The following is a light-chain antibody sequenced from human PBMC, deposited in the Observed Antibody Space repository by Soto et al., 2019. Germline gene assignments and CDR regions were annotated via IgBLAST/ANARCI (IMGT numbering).Light chain of an antibody. CDR1: SGYSNYK. J-gene: IGLJ2*01. CDR2: VGTVGIVG. V-gene: IGLV9-49*01. CDR3: GADHGSGSNFVVV. Sequence: QSVLTQPPSASASLGASVTLTCTLSSGYSNYKVDWYQQRPGKGPRFVMRVGTVGIVGSKGDGIPDRFSVLGSGLNRYLTIKNIQEEDASDYHCGADHGSGSNFVVVFGGGTQLTVL.